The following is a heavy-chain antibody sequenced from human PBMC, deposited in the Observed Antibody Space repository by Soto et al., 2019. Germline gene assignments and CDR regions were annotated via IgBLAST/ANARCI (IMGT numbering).Heavy chain of an antibody. CDR1: GFTFSNYA. Sequence: EVQLLDSGGGLVQPGGSLRLSCAASGFTFSNYAMTWVRQGPGKGLECVSGISGSGGRSYYADSVKGRFTSSRDNSKSTLYLQMNSPRAEDTAVYYCAKAYFVWSSEQPYYFDYWCQGTLVTVSS. CDR2: ISGSGGRS. J-gene: IGHJ4*02. D-gene: IGHD3-16*01. V-gene: IGHV3-23*01. CDR3: AKAYFVWSSEQPYYFDY.